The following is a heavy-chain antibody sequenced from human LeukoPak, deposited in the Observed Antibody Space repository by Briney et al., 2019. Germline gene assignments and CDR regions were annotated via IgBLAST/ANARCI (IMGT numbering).Heavy chain of an antibody. CDR3: ARTRISPSSYSSSWYGAYYYYCYMDV. CDR1: GGSFSGYY. J-gene: IGHJ6*03. V-gene: IGHV4-34*01. D-gene: IGHD6-13*01. Sequence: SETLSLTCAVYGGSFSGYYWSWIRQPPGKGLEWIGEINHSGSTNYNPSLKSRVTISVDTSKNQFSLKLSSVTAADTAVYYCARTRISPSSYSSSWYGAYYYYCYMDVWGKGTTVTISS. CDR2: INHSGST.